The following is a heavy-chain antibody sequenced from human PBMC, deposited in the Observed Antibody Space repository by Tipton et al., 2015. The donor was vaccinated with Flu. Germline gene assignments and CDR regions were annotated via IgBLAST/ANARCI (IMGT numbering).Heavy chain of an antibody. J-gene: IGHJ4*02. CDR3: ATLKNYGNYGFDD. CDR2: LYYTGKT. Sequence: LRLSCSVSGGSISSSDSYWGWVRQPPGKGLEWLGGLYYTGKTFYNPSLRSRIAMSVDTSKSQFSLRLSSVTAADTAVYFCATLKNYGNYGFDDWGQGTLVTVSS. D-gene: IGHD4-11*01. CDR1: GGSISSSDSY. V-gene: IGHV4-39*01.